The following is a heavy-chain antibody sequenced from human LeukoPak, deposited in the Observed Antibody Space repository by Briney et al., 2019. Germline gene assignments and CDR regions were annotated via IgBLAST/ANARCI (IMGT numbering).Heavy chain of an antibody. CDR3: ARRAGNSWFFDY. V-gene: IGHV4-4*07. CDR1: GGSISTSY. J-gene: IGHJ4*02. CDR2: IYSSGSA. Sequence: PSETLSLTCTVAGGSISTSYWKWIRQPAGQGLEWIGYIYSSGSANYNPSRKSRVTMSVDTSTNQFSLRLTSVTAADTAVYYCARRAGNSWFFDYWGQGILVTVSS. D-gene: IGHD6-13*01.